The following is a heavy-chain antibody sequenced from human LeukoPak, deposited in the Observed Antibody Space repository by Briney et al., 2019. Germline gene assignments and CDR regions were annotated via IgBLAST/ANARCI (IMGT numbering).Heavy chain of an antibody. Sequence: GASVKVSCKASRYTFTDYYIHWVRQAPGQGLEWIGWIHPKSGGTNYAQKFQGRVTMPRDTSISTAYMEVSSVRSDDTAIYYCAGLSSVAARPGWVDPWGQGTLVTVSS. V-gene: IGHV1-2*02. CDR1: RYTFTDYY. CDR3: AGLSSVAARPGWVDP. D-gene: IGHD6-6*01. J-gene: IGHJ5*02. CDR2: IHPKSGGT.